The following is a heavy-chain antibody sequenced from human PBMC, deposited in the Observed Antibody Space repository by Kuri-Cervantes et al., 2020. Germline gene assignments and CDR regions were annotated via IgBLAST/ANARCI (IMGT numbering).Heavy chain of an antibody. CDR3: ARDRADYEPDFHY. D-gene: IGHD4-17*01. CDR2: INPNSGGT. J-gene: IGHJ4*02. CDR1: GYTFTDYY. Sequence: ASVKVSCKTSGYTFTDYYMHWVRQAPGQGLEWMGWINPNSGGTNYAQRFQGRVTMTRDTSISTAYMELSSLRSDDTAVYYCARDRADYEPDFHYWGRGTLVTVSS. V-gene: IGHV1-2*02.